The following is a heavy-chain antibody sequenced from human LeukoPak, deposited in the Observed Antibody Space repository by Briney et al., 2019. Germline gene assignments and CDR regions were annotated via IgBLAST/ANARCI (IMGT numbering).Heavy chain of an antibody. V-gene: IGHV3-7*03. CDR3: ARDLIVGAPPGQRDY. CDR2: IKQDGSEK. D-gene: IGHD1-26*01. CDR1: GFTFSSYW. J-gene: IGHJ4*02. Sequence: GGPLRLSCAASGFTFSSYWMSWVRQAPGKGLEWVANIKQDGSEKYYVDSVKGRFTISRDNAKNSLYLQMNSLRAEDTAVYYCARDLIVGAPPGQRDYWGQGTLVTVSS.